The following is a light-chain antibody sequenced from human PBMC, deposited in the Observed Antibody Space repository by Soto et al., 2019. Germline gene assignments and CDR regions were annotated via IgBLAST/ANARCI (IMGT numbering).Light chain of an antibody. Sequence: DIQMTQSPSSLSASVGDRVTITCQASQDISNFLNWYQQKPGKAPKVLIYDASNLETGVSSRFSVSGSGTYFTFTISSLQPEDTATYYCQEYANLPPFTFGPGTKVDIK. CDR3: QEYANLPPFT. V-gene: IGKV1-33*01. CDR1: QDISNF. CDR2: DAS. J-gene: IGKJ3*01.